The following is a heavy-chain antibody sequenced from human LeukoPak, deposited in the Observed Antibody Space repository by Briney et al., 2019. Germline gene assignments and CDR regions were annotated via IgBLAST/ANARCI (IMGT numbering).Heavy chain of an antibody. CDR2: IYSGGTT. J-gene: IGHJ4*02. Sequence: GGSLRLSCAASVFNLSSYWMSWVRQAPGKGLEWVSVIYSGGTTYYADSVKGRFTISRDNSKNTLYLQMTSLRAEDTAVYYCARDNIGDYGGDSDFDHWGQGTLVTVSS. CDR1: VFNLSSYW. V-gene: IGHV3-66*01. CDR3: ARDNIGDYGGDSDFDH. D-gene: IGHD4-23*01.